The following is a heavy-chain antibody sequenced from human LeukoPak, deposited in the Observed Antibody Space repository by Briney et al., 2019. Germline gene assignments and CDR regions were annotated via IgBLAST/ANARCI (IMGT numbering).Heavy chain of an antibody. D-gene: IGHD3-10*01. Sequence: AGGSLRLSCAASGITVSSNYMTWVRQAPGKGLEWVSVIYSGGNTYYADSVKDRFTISRDNSKNTLYIQMNSLRAEDTAVYYCARVVVGSGSPDYWGQGTLVTVSS. J-gene: IGHJ4*02. V-gene: IGHV3-66*01. CDR1: GITVSSNY. CDR2: IYSGGNT. CDR3: ARVVVGSGSPDY.